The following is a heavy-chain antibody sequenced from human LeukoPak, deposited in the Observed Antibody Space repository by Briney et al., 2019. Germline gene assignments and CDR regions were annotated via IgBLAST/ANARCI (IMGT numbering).Heavy chain of an antibody. J-gene: IGHJ4*02. Sequence: SVKVSCKASGGTFSSYAISWVRQAAGQGLEWMGGIIPIFGTANYAQKFQGGVTITADESTNTAHMELSSLRSEDAAVYYCARGRDFDWLLLYYFDYWGQGTLVTVSS. D-gene: IGHD3-9*01. V-gene: IGHV1-69*13. CDR1: GGTFSSYA. CDR2: IIPIFGTA. CDR3: ARGRDFDWLLLYYFDY.